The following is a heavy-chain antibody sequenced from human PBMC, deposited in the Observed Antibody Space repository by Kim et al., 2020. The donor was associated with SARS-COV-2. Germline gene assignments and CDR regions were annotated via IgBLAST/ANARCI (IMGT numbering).Heavy chain of an antibody. CDR3: ASLGISGDY. Sequence: GSPHYNPSLKHRITLSVDTSKTQFSLKLSSVTAADTAVYDCASLGISGDYWGQGTLVTVSS. J-gene: IGHJ4*02. CDR2: GSP. V-gene: IGHV4-4*08. D-gene: IGHD6-25*01.